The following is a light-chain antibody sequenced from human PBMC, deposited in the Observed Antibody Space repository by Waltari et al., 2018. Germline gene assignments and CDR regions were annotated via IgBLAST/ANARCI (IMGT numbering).Light chain of an antibody. Sequence: QSVLTQPPSVSEAPRQRVTIPCSGSSSNLGNNAVNWYQQLPGKAPKLLIYYDDLLPSGVSDRFSGSKSGTSASLAISGLQSEDEADYYCAAWDDSLSGQVFGTGTKVTVL. CDR1: SSNLGNNA. J-gene: IGLJ1*01. V-gene: IGLV1-36*01. CDR2: YDD. CDR3: AAWDDSLSGQV.